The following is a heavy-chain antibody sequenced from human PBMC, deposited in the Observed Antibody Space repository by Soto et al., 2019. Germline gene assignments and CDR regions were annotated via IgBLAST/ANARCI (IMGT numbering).Heavy chain of an antibody. V-gene: IGHV3-33*01. D-gene: IGHD3-9*01. J-gene: IGHJ5*02. CDR1: GFTFSNHG. CDR2: TRSDGGEK. CDR3: ARDQARPSDILMT. Sequence: PGGSLRLSCAASGFTFSNHGMHWVRQAPGKGLEWVAATRSDGGEKYYTDSVKGRFTISRDNPKNTLYLQMNGLRAEDTAVYYCARDQARPSDILMTWGQGTLVTVSS.